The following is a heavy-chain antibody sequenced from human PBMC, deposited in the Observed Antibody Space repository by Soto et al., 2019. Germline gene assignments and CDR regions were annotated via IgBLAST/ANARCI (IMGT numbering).Heavy chain of an antibody. V-gene: IGHV1-18*01. CDR2: ISAYNGNT. CDR1: GYTFTSYG. D-gene: IGHD3-9*01. Sequence: ASVKVSCKASGYTFTSYGISWVRQAPGQGLEWMGWISAYNGNTNYAQKLQGRVTMTTDTSTSTAYMELRSLRSDDTAVYYCARDGGPLRYFDWSKPYYFDYWVQGTLVPSPQ. CDR3: ARDGGPLRYFDWSKPYYFDY. J-gene: IGHJ4*02.